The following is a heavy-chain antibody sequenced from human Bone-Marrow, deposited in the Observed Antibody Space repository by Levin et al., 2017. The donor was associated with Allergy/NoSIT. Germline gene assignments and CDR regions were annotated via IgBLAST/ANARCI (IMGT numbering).Heavy chain of an antibody. Sequence: KTGESLKISCKGSGYSFTSYWIGWVRQMPGKGLEWMGIIYPGDSDTRYSPSFQGQVTISADKSISTAYLQWSSLKASDTAMYYCAREQYCSGGSCYSFLGYWGQGTLVTVSS. V-gene: IGHV5-51*01. D-gene: IGHD2-15*01. J-gene: IGHJ4*02. CDR2: IYPGDSDT. CDR3: AREQYCSGGSCYSFLGY. CDR1: GYSFTSYW.